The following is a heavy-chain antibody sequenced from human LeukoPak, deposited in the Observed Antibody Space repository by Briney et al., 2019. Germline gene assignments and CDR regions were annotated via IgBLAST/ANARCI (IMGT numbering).Heavy chain of an antibody. J-gene: IGHJ4*02. Sequence: GASVTVSCKASGYTFTSYGINWVRQATGQGLEWMGWMNPNSGNTGYAQKFQGRVTMTTDTSTSTAYMELRSLRSDDTAVYYCARGDVDTATDDYWGQGTLVTVS. CDR2: MNPNSGNT. D-gene: IGHD5-18*01. CDR1: GYTFTSYG. CDR3: ARGDVDTATDDY. V-gene: IGHV1-8*01.